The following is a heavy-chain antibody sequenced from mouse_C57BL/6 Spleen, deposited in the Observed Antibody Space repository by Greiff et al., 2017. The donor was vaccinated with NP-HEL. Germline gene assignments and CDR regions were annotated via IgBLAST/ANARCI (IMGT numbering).Heavy chain of an antibody. CDR2: IDPSDSYT. V-gene: IGHV1-50*01. Sequence: VQLQQPGAELVKPGASVKLSCKASGYTFTSYWMQWVKQRPGQGLEWIGEIDPSDSYTNYNQKFKGKATLTVDTSSSTAYMQLSSLTSEDSAVYYCARLFTTVVATDYWGQGTTLTVSS. CDR1: GYTFTSYW. J-gene: IGHJ2*01. D-gene: IGHD1-1*01. CDR3: ARLFTTVVATDY.